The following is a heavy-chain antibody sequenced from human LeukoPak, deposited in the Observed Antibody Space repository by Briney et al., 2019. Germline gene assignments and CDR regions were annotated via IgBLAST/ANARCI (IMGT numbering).Heavy chain of an antibody. Sequence: GASVKVSCKASGYTFTSYYMHWVRQAPGQGLEWMGIINPSGGSTSYAQKFQGRVTITRNTSISTAYMELSSLRSEDTAVYYCASIVLRTWGQGTLVTVSS. D-gene: IGHD2-21*01. J-gene: IGHJ4*02. CDR2: INPSGGST. CDR1: GYTFTSYY. CDR3: ASIVLRT. V-gene: IGHV1-46*01.